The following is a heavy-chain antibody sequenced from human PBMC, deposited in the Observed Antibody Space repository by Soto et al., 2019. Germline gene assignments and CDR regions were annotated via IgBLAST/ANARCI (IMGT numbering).Heavy chain of an antibody. D-gene: IGHD5-12*01. CDR1: GFTFDDYA. CDR3: PKAIGGDGYNYFDY. J-gene: IGHJ4*01. Sequence: GGSIRLSCAASGFTFDDYAMHWVRQAPGKGLEWVSGISWNSGSIGCAGSVKGRFTISRDSARNFLYLQMNSLRAEDTALYYFPKAIGGDGYNYFDYLCQGTLVTVSS. CDR2: ISWNSGSI. V-gene: IGHV3-9*01.